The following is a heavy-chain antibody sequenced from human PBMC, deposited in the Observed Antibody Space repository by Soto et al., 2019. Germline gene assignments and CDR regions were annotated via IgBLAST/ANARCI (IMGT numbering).Heavy chain of an antibody. CDR2: IYYSGST. D-gene: IGHD3-10*01. CDR1: GGSISSSSYY. Sequence: KSSETLSLTCTVSGGSISSSSYYWGWIRQPPGKGLEWIGSIYYSGSTYYNPSLKSRVTISVDTSKNQFSLKLSSVTAADTAVYYCARRGFGELLTYYYMDVWGKGTTVTVSS. CDR3: ARRGFGELLTYYYMDV. V-gene: IGHV4-39*01. J-gene: IGHJ6*03.